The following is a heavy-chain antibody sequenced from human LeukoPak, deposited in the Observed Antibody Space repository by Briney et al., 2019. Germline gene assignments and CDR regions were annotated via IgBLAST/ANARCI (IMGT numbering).Heavy chain of an antibody. CDR2: IYSGGST. CDR1: GFTVSSNY. D-gene: IGHD6-6*01. V-gene: IGHV3-53*01. Sequence: PGGSLRLSCAASGFTVSSNYMSWVRQAPGKGLEWVSVIYSGGSTYYADSVKGRFTISRDNSENTLYLQMNSLRAEDTAVYYCARDLGRYSSSVYWGQGTLVTVSS. J-gene: IGHJ4*02. CDR3: ARDLGRYSSSVY.